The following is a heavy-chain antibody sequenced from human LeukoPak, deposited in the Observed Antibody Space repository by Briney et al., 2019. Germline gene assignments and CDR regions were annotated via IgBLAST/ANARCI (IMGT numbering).Heavy chain of an antibody. J-gene: IGHJ4*01. CDR3: ARGPGSSGGAYVGDY. CDR1: GFTFSNHW. D-gene: IGHD3-22*01. Sequence: GGSLRLSCAASGFTFSNHWMHWVRQVPGKGLVWVARIDGGGSSISHADFVKGRFSISRGNVKSTLYLQMNSLRAEDTAVYYCARGPGSSGGAYVGDYWGHGTLVTVSS. V-gene: IGHV3-74*01. CDR2: IDGGGSSI.